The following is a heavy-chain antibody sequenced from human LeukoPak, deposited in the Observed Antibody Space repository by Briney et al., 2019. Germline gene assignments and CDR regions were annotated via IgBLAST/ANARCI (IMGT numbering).Heavy chain of an antibody. Sequence: GASLKISCKGSGYSFTSYWIGWVHQIPGKRLEWMGIIYPGDSDTRYSPSFQGQVTISADKSNSTAYLQSSSLKASDTAMYYCARYSGYEPGDAFDIWGQGTMVTVSS. V-gene: IGHV5-51*07. CDR1: GYSFTSYW. CDR2: IYPGDSDT. CDR3: ARYSGYEPGDAFDI. D-gene: IGHD5-12*01. J-gene: IGHJ3*02.